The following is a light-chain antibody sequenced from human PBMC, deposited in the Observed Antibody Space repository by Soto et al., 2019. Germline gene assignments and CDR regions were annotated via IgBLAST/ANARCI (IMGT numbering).Light chain of an antibody. J-gene: IGLJ1*01. V-gene: IGLV2-14*01. CDR1: SSDVGGYNY. CDR3: SSYTISSTLV. CDR2: EVS. Sequence: QSVLTQPASVSGSPGQSITISCTGTSSDVGGYNYVSWYQQHPGKVPKLMIYEVSNRPSGVSDRFSGSKSGNTASLTISGLQAEDEADYSCSSYTISSTLVFGTGTKVTVL.